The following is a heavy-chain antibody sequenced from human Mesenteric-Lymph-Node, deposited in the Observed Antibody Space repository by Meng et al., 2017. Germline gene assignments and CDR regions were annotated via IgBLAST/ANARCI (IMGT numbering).Heavy chain of an antibody. Sequence: SVKVSCKASGGTFSSYAISWVRQAPGQGLEWMGGIIPIFGTANYAQKFQGRVTITTDESTSTAYMELRSLRSDDTAVYYCARAPNHYDILTGYYIFDYWGQGTLVTVSS. J-gene: IGHJ4*02. CDR1: GGTFSSYA. V-gene: IGHV1-69*05. D-gene: IGHD3-9*01. CDR3: ARAPNHYDILTGYYIFDY. CDR2: IIPIFGTA.